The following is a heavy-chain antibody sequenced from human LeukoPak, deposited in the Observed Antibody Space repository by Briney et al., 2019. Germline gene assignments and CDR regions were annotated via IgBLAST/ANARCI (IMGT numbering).Heavy chain of an antibody. CDR3: AKGPLYDF. J-gene: IGHJ4*02. CDR1: GFTFSSYW. CDR2: IKQDGSEK. V-gene: IGHV3-7*03. Sequence: GGSLRLSCAGSGFTFSSYWMTWVRQAPGKGLEWVANIKQDGSEKNYVDSVRGRFTISRDNAKNSLYLQMNSLRAEDTAVYYCAKGPLYDFWGQGTLVTVSS.